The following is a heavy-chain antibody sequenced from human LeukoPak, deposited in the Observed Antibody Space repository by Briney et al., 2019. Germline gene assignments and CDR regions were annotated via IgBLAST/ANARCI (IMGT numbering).Heavy chain of an antibody. D-gene: IGHD4-17*01. CDR2: IYPDGST. V-gene: IGHV3-53*01. Sequence: GGSLRLSCAVSGLTHTDNYMRWVRQAPGKGLEGVSVIYPDGSTYHADSVKGRFTISRDNSKNTLFLQMNTLRADDTAVYHCARTNPVYGDYDYGGQGSLVTVSS. J-gene: IGHJ4*02. CDR1: GLTHTDNY. CDR3: ARTNPVYGDYDY.